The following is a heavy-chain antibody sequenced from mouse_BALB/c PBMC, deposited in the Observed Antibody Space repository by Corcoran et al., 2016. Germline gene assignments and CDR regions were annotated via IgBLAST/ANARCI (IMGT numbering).Heavy chain of an antibody. J-gene: IGHJ4*01. CDR1: GYSFTGYY. CDR2: INPYNGAT. V-gene: IGHV1-26*01. CDR3: ARRGDYDFYAMDY. Sequence: EVQLQQSGPELVKPGASVKISCKASGYSFTGYYMHWVKQSHVKSLEWIGRINPYNGATSYNQNFKDKASLTVDKSSSTAYMELHSLTSEDSAVYYCARRGDYDFYAMDYWGQGTSVTVSS. D-gene: IGHD2-4*01.